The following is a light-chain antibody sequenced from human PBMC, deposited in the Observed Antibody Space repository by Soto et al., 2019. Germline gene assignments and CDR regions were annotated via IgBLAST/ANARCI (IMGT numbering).Light chain of an antibody. CDR2: AAA. CDR1: QSITNY. J-gene: IGKJ1*01. V-gene: IGKV1-39*01. Sequence: EIQMTQCPASLSASVGDTVTITCMASQSITNYLTWFQQKPGKAPSLLIFAAANLQDGVTSRFSGSGSGRDFSLTISSLQPEDFATYYCQPSYDMPWTVGPVTKVDIK. CDR3: QPSYDMPWT.